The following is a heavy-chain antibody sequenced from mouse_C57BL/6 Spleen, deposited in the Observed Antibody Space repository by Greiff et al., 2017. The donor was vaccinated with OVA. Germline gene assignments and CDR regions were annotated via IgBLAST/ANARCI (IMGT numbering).Heavy chain of an antibody. V-gene: IGHV1-69*01. Sequence: VQLQQPGAELVMPGASVKLSCKASGYTFTSYWMPWVKQRPGQGLEWIGEIDPSDSYTNYNQKFKGKSTLTVDKSSSTAYMQLSSLTSADSAVYYSALYYDYDNAYWGQGTLVTVSA. CDR1: GYTFTSYW. CDR3: ALYYDYDNAY. J-gene: IGHJ3*01. CDR2: IDPSDSYT. D-gene: IGHD2-4*01.